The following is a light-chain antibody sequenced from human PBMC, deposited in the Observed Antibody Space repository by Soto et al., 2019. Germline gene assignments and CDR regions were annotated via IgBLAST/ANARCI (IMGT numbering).Light chain of an antibody. CDR2: GAS. CDR1: QSLGSD. V-gene: IGKV3-15*01. J-gene: IGKJ1*01. Sequence: TQSPGTLSLSPRDTAPLSCMASQSLGSDLAWYQQKPGQAPRFLIFGASARPTGIPARISGSGSGTEFTLTISSLRSEDFAVYFCQQYYNWPRTFGQVSKVDIK. CDR3: QQYYNWPRT.